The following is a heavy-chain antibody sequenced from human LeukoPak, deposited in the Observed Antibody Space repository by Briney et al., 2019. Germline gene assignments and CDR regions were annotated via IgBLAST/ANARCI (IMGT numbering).Heavy chain of an antibody. Sequence: SSETLSLTRTVSGGSISSSSYYWGWIRQPPGKGLEWIGSIYYSGSTYYNPSLKSRVTISVDTSKNQFSLKLSSVTAADTAVYYCARRRVVVGATILDYWGQGTLVTVSS. J-gene: IGHJ4*02. CDR3: ARRRVVVGATILDY. CDR2: IYYSGST. CDR1: GGSISSSSYY. D-gene: IGHD1-26*01. V-gene: IGHV4-39*01.